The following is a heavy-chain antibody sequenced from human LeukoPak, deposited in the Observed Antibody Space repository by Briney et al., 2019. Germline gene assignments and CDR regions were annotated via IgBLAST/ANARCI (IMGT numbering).Heavy chain of an antibody. V-gene: IGHV3-23*01. D-gene: IGHD6-19*01. CDR1: GFTFSSYW. CDR2: ISGSGGST. CDR3: AKGPGSGFYFDY. J-gene: IGHJ4*02. Sequence: GGSLRLSCAASGFTFSSYWMHWVRQAPGKGLEWVSAISGSGGSTYYADSVKGRFTISRDNSKNTLYLQMNSLRAEDTAVYYCAKGPGSGFYFDYWGQGTLVTVSS.